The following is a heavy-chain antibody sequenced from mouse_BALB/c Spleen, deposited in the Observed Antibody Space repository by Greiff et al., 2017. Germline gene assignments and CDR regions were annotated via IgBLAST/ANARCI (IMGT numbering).Heavy chain of an antibody. CDR2: ISTYYGDA. CDR3: ARGYGYDRDYFDY. J-gene: IGHJ2*01. V-gene: IGHV1S137*01. Sequence: QVQLKESGAELVRPGVSVKISCKGSGYTFTDYAMHWVKQSHAKSLEWIGVISTYYGDASYNQKFKGKATMTVDKSSSTAYMELARLTSEDSAIYYCARGYGYDRDYFDYWGQGTTRTVSS. D-gene: IGHD2-2*01. CDR1: GYTFTDYA.